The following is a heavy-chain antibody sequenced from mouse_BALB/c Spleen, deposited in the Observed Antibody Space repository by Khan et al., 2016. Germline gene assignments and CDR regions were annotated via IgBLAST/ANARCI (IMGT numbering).Heavy chain of an antibody. Sequence: EVQLQESGAELVRPGALVKLSCKASGFNIKDYYMHWVKQRPEQGLEWIGWIDPENGNTIYDPKFQGKASITADTSSNTAYLQLSSLTSEDTAVYYCALDGSWFAYGGQGTLVTVSA. CDR2: IDPENGNT. J-gene: IGHJ3*01. V-gene: IGHV14-1*02. CDR3: ALDGSWFAY. D-gene: IGHD2-3*01. CDR1: GFNIKDYY.